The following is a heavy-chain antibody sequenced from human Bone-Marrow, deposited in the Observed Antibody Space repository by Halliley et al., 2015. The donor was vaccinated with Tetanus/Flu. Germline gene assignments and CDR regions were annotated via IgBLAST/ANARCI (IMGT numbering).Heavy chain of an antibody. Sequence: TLSLTCTVSGGSISRGSYYWSWIRQPPGKALEWFGYIDNSGTAFYNPSLRSRVTISVDTSKNQFSLNLSSVTAADTAVYYCARGLSSGWSTYFQYWGQGTLVTVSS. CDR2: IDNSGTA. CDR3: ARGLSSGWSTYFQY. CDR1: GGSISRGSYY. J-gene: IGHJ1*01. D-gene: IGHD6-19*01. V-gene: IGHV4-61*01.